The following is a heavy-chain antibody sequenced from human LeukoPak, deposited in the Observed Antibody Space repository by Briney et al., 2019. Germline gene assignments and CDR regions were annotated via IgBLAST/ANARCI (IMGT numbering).Heavy chain of an antibody. J-gene: IGHJ4*02. CDR3: ARRLAGTEDC. CDR1: GGSISSSSYY. V-gene: IGHV4-39*01. CDR2: IYYSGST. Sequence: SETLSLTCTVSGGSISSSSYYWGWIRQPPGKGLEWIGSIYYSGSTYYNPSLKSRFTISVDTSKNQFSLKLSSVTAVDTAVYYCARRLAGTEDCWGQGTLVTVSS. D-gene: IGHD6-13*01.